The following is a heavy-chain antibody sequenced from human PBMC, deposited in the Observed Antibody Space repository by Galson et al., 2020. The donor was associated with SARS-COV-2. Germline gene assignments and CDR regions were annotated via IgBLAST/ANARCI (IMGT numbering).Heavy chain of an antibody. CDR3: ARDTGWWYFDL. V-gene: IGHV7-4-1*02. J-gene: IGHJ2*01. CDR1: GYPLSAYG. Sequence: ASVKVSCNASGYPLSAYGMNWVRQAPGHGLAWIGWINTKTGNPTYAQAFTGRFVLSLDTSVNTAYLQITGLKTEDTAVYFCARDTGWWYFDLWGRGSLVTVSS. CDR2: INTKTGNP.